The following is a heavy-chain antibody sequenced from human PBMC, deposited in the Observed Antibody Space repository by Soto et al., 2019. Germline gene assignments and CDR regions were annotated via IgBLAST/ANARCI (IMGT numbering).Heavy chain of an antibody. V-gene: IGHV3-23*01. CDR2: ISGSGDRT. Sequence: EVQLLQSGGGLVQPGGSLRLSCAASGFTFSNYAMSWLRQPPGKGLEWVSAISGSGDRTYYPDSVKGRFTISRDNSKYTLYLQMNSLRAEASAVYYCVRERSGHSYADSWGQGTLVTVSS. CDR3: VRERSGHSYADS. J-gene: IGHJ4*02. D-gene: IGHD5-18*01. CDR1: GFTFSNYA.